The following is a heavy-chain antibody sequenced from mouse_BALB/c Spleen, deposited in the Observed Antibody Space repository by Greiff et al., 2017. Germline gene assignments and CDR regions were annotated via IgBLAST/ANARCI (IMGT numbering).Heavy chain of an antibody. Sequence: QVQLQQSGAELVRPGSSVKISCKASGYAFSSYWMNWVKQRPGQGLEWIGQIYPGDGDTNYNGKFKGKATLTADKSSSTAYMQLSSLTSEDSAVYFCAREGTGTFAYWGQGTLVTVSA. CDR3: AREGTGTFAY. CDR2: IYPGDGDT. J-gene: IGHJ3*01. CDR1: GYAFSSYW. D-gene: IGHD4-1*01. V-gene: IGHV1-80*01.